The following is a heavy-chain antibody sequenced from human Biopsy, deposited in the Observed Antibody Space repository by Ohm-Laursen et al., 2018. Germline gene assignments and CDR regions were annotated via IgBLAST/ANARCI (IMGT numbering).Heavy chain of an antibody. J-gene: IGHJ4*02. CDR3: ARGPRGLVAITATAYYFDF. CDR2: INPNTDNT. D-gene: IGHD1-20*01. V-gene: IGHV1-46*01. Sequence: ASVKVSCKASGYSFTNYYLHWVRQAPGQGLQWMGRINPNTDNTVYAQQFQGRVTMTKDTSTSTVYMDLSSLTFDDSAVYYFARGPRGLVAITATAYYFDFWGQGNLVTVSS. CDR1: GYSFTNYY.